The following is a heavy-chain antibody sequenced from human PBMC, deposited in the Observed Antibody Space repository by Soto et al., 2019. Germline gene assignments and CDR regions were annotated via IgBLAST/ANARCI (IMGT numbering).Heavy chain of an antibody. D-gene: IGHD5-18*01. V-gene: IGHV4-59*06. J-gene: IGHJ4*02. CDR2: IYYSGST. Sequence: SETLSLTCAVSGGSIGTYYWSWIRQPPGEGLEWIGYIYYSGSTYYNPSLKSRVTISVDTSKNQFSLKLSSVTAADTAVYYCARSLSVDTAMVYGYWGQGTLVTVSS. CDR1: GGSIGTYY. CDR3: ARSLSVDTAMVYGY.